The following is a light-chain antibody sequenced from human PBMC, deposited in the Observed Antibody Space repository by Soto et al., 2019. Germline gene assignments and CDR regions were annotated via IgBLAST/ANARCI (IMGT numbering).Light chain of an antibody. CDR1: QSISSD. J-gene: IGKJ2*01. V-gene: IGKV3-15*01. Sequence: ELVMTQSPATLSVSPGERATLSCRASQSISSDVAWYQQKPGQAPRLLIYGASTTATGIAARFSGSGSGTEFTLTISSLQSEDFAVYNCQQYNKWPRTLGQGTKVDIK. CDR3: QQYNKWPRT. CDR2: GAS.